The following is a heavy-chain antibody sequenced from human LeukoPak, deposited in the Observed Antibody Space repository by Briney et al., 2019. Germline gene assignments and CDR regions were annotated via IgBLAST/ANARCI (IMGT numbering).Heavy chain of an antibody. CDR1: GFTFSSHA. V-gene: IGHV3-23*01. CDR2: IYGGGDAT. CDR3: AKDLTVVTLAYWYFDL. D-gene: IGHD3-22*01. J-gene: IGHJ2*01. Sequence: GGSLRLSCAASGFTFSSHAMTWFRQAPEKGLEWVASIYGGGDATFYADSVRGRFTISRDNSKNALYLQLNSLSADDSAIYYCAKDLTVVTLAYWYFDLWGRGTLVTVSS.